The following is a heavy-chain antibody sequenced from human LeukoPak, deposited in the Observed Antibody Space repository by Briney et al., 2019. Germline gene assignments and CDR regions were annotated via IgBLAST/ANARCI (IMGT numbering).Heavy chain of an antibody. CDR2: VTANGGGT. V-gene: IGHV3-43*02. Sequence: GGSLRLPCVASGFTFDDYAMHWVRQAPGKGPEWVSYVTANGGGTYYADSVKGRFVISRDNSKNSLYLQMNILRPEDTALYYCAKILNPHAFDIWGQGTMVTVSS. D-gene: IGHD1-14*01. CDR3: AKILNPHAFDI. CDR1: GFTFDDYA. J-gene: IGHJ3*02.